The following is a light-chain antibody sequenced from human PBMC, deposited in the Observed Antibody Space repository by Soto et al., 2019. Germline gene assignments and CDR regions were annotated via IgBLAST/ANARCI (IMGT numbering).Light chain of an antibody. CDR3: QQRSNWPT. Sequence: EIVLTQSPATLSLSPGERATLSCRASQSVSSYLAWYQQKPGQAPRLLIYDASNRATVIPARFSGSGCGTDFTLTISSLEPEDFAVYYCQQRSNWPTFGEGTKVEIK. J-gene: IGKJ1*01. V-gene: IGKV3-11*01. CDR1: QSVSSY. CDR2: DAS.